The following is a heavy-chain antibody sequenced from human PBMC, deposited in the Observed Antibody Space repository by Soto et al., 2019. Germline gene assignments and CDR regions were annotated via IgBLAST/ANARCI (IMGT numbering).Heavy chain of an antibody. J-gene: IGHJ6*02. V-gene: IGHV3-74*01. CDR2: MNTDGSRT. CDR3: ARGGQQLHGMDV. D-gene: IGHD6-13*01. CDR1: GFTFSIYW. Sequence: GGSLRLSCAASGFTFSIYWMHWVRQAPGKGLVWVSRMNTDGSRTSYADSAKGRFTISRDNAKNSLYLQMNSLRAEDTAVYYCARGGQQLHGMDVWGQGTTVTVSS.